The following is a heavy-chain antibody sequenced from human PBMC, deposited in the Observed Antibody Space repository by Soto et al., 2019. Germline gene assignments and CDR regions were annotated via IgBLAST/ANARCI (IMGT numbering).Heavy chain of an antibody. CDR3: TSRGSTDYSNYYYGMDV. CDR1: GFTFSSYG. V-gene: IGHV3-30*03. D-gene: IGHD4-4*01. J-gene: IGHJ6*02. Sequence: GGSLRLSCAASGFTFSSYGMHWVRQAPGKGLEWVAVISYDGSNKYAAPVKGRFTISRDDSKNTLYLQMNSLKTEDTAVYYCTSRGSTDYSNYYYGMDVWGQGTTVTVSS. CDR2: ISYDGSNK.